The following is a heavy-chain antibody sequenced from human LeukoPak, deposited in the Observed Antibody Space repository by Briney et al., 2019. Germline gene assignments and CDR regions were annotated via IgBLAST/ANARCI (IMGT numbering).Heavy chain of an antibody. CDR1: GGTFSSYT. CDR2: INPSGGST. J-gene: IGHJ4*02. Sequence: ASVKVSCKASGGTFSSYTISWVRQAPGQGLEWMGIINPSGGSTSYAQKFQGRVTMTRDTSTSTVYMELSSLRSEDTAVYYCAICCSSTSCPIDYWGQGTLVTVSS. V-gene: IGHV1-46*03. CDR3: AICCSSTSCPIDY. D-gene: IGHD2-2*01.